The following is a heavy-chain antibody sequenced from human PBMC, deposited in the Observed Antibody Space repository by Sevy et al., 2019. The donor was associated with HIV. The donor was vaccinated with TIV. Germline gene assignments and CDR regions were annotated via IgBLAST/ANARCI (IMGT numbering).Heavy chain of an antibody. V-gene: IGHV3-15*01. CDR1: GLSFSNAW. D-gene: IGHD3-22*01. CDR3: AIDHRRDGMIVVPFEK. J-gene: IGHJ4*02. Sequence: GGSLRLSCAASGLSFSNAWMAWVRQAPGKGLEGVGRIRSETGGGTTDFAAFGKGKFTISRDDPKNTLYLQMNSLKTEDTAVYYCAIDHRRDGMIVVPFEKWGLGTLVTVSS. CDR2: IRSETGGGTT.